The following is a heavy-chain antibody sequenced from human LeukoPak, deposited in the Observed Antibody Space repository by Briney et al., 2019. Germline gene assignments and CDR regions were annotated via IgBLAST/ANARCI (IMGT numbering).Heavy chain of an antibody. CDR3: ARDLIVQGAGYYKAFWFDP. CDR1: GVTFSSYA. Sequence: PGGALRLSCAASGVTFSSYAMRWGRQAPGKGLEWGAVISYEGSNKYYADSVKGRFTISRDNSKNTLYLQMNSLRAEDTAVYYCARDLIVQGAGYYKAFWFDPWGQGTLVTVSS. CDR2: ISYEGSNK. J-gene: IGHJ5*02. D-gene: IGHD3-16*02. V-gene: IGHV3-30-3*01.